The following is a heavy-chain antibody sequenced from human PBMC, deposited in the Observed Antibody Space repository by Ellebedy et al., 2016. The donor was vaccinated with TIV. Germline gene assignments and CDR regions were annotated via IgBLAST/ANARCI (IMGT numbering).Heavy chain of an antibody. Sequence: AASVKVSCKASGYTFTRHWMHWVRQAPGQGLEWMGIINPSGGSTSYEQKFQGRLTVTRDTSTSTVYMELSSLRSEDTAVYYCAAGLKWELLPRGDYWGQGTLVTVSS. D-gene: IGHD1-26*01. CDR1: GYTFTRHW. CDR3: AAGLKWELLPRGDY. V-gene: IGHV1-46*01. CDR2: INPSGGST. J-gene: IGHJ4*02.